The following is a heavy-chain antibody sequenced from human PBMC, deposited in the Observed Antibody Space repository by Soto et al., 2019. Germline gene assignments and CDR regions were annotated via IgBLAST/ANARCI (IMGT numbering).Heavy chain of an antibody. Sequence: GGSLRLSCVASGFTFSSYSMNWVRQAPGKGLEWVSYIDSGSNTIYYADSVKGRFTISRDNAKNSLYLQMNSLRDEDTAVYYCARGGVTMVRGVGGRLLYCGMDVWGKGATVTVSS. CDR1: GFTFSSYS. V-gene: IGHV3-48*02. D-gene: IGHD3-10*01. CDR2: IDSGSNTI. CDR3: ARGGVTMVRGVGGRLLYCGMDV. J-gene: IGHJ6*04.